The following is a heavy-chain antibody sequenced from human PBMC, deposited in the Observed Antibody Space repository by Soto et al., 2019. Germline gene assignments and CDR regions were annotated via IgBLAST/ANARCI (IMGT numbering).Heavy chain of an antibody. CDR2: GGTT. D-gene: IGHD2-21*01. CDR3: ARLGAYYQSLDP. V-gene: IGHV4-59*08. J-gene: IGHJ5*02. CDR1: GGSFSPN. Sequence: QVQLQESGPGLVKPSETLSLSCTVSGGSFSPNYGGTTSYNPSLKSRVSISLETSKSQFSLRLTSVTAADTAVYYCARLGAYYQSLDPWGPGTLVTVSS.